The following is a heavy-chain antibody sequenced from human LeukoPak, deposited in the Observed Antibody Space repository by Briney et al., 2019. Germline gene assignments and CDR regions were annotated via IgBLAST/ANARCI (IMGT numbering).Heavy chain of an antibody. CDR2: ISGGGGGA. CDR3: ARAPGDTVD. J-gene: IGHJ4*02. V-gene: IGHV3-23*01. D-gene: IGHD7-27*01. Sequence: PGGSLRLSCAASGFTFRNYAMSWVRQAPGKGLEWVSVISGGGGGAYYADSLKGRFTISRDNAKNSMYLQMNSLRAEDTAVYYCARAPGDTVDWGQGTLVTVSS. CDR1: GFTFRNYA.